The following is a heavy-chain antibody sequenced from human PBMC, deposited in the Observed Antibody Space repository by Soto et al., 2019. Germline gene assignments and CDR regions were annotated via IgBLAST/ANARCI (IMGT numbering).Heavy chain of an antibody. CDR1: GYTFTSYD. V-gene: IGHV1-2*02. CDR3: ARALDKTFHPADY. Sequence: ASVKVSCKASGYTFTSYDMHWVRQAPGQGLEWMGWINASSGSTNYAQKFQGRVTITRDTSISTAYMELSSLRSDDTAVYYCARALDKTFHPADYWGQGTLVTVSS. D-gene: IGHD3-22*01. CDR2: INASSGST. J-gene: IGHJ4*02.